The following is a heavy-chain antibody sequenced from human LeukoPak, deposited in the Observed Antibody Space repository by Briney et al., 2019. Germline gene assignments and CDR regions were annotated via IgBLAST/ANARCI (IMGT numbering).Heavy chain of an antibody. D-gene: IGHD3-16*02. CDR1: GYSISSGYY. J-gene: IGHJ4*02. CDR2: IYHSGST. Sequence: TPSETLSLTCGVSGYSISSGYYWGWIRQPPGKGLEWIGSIYHSGSTYYNPSLKSRVTISVDTSKNQFSLKLSSVTAADTAVYYCARYVWGSYPTFEDYWGQGTLVTVSS. CDR3: ARYVWGSYPTFEDY. V-gene: IGHV4-38-2*01.